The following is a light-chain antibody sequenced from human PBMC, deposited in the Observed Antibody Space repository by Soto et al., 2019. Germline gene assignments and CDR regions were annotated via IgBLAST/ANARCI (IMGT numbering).Light chain of an antibody. CDR3: QQSYTTPVT. V-gene: IGKV1-39*01. CDR1: QSISPY. J-gene: IGKJ5*01. Sequence: DIQMTQSPSSLSASVTDKVTITCRASQSISPYLIWYQQKPGQAPQLIISSASNFQSRVPSRFSGSGSGTEFNLTFSSLQPADFAAYYCQQSYTTPVTFGQGTRLESK. CDR2: SAS.